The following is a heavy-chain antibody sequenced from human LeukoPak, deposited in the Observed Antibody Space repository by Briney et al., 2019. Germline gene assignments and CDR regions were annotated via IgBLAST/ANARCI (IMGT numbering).Heavy chain of an antibody. D-gene: IGHD1-26*01. V-gene: IGHV3-23*05. Sequence: PGGSLRLSCAASGFIFRNYGMNWVRQAPGKGLEWVSGIYTNRNTRYADSVKGRFTISRDNSKNTLYLQMDSLRVEDTAVYYCAHLVWEYVGGLDVWGRGTTVTVSS. CDR3: AHLVWEYVGGLDV. CDR1: GFIFRNYG. J-gene: IGHJ6*02. CDR2: IYTNRNT.